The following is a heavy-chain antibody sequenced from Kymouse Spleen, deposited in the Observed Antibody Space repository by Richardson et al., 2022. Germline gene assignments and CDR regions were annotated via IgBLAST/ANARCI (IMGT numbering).Heavy chain of an antibody. CDR1: GGSISSSSYY. CDR3: ARHREYSSSSSLYYYYYGMDV. D-gene: IGHD6-6*01. V-gene: IGHV4-39*01. Sequence: QLQLQESGPGLVKPSETLSLTCTVSGGSISSSSYYWGWIRQPPGKGLEWIGSIYYSGSTYYNPSLKSRVTISVDTSKNQFSLKLSSVTAADTAVYYCARHREYSSSSSLYYYYYGMDVWGQGTTVTVSS. CDR2: IYYSGST. J-gene: IGHJ6*02.